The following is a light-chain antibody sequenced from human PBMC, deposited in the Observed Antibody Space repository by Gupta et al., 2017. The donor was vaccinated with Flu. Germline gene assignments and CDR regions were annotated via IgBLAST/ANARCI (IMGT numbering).Light chain of an antibody. CDR2: EVR. J-gene: IGLJ2*01. CDR3: TSYATKTPVL. CDR1: SSDVGGYGY. Sequence: SITISCTGGSSDVGGYGYVSWYQKHPGKAPKLMIYEVRKRPAGVASRFSGSRSGNTASLTISGLQAEDEGDYYCTSYATKTPVLFGGGTRVTVL. V-gene: IGLV2-14*01.